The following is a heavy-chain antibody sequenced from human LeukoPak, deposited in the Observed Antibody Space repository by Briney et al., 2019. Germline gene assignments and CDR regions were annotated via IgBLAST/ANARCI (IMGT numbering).Heavy chain of an antibody. D-gene: IGHD6-19*01. CDR3: ARVYSSTHNWFDT. CDR2: IYYSGTT. J-gene: IGHJ5*02. Sequence: SETLSLTCTVSGGSISTTSYFWAWIRQPPGEGLEWIGSIYYSGTTYFNSSLKSRLTISVERSKNHFSLKLSSLTVADTALYYCARVYSSTHNWFDTRGQGIQVTVSS. V-gene: IGHV4-39*07. CDR1: GGSISTTSYF.